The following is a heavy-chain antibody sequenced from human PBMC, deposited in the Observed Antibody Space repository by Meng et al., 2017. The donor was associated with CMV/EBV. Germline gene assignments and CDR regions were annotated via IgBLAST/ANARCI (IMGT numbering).Heavy chain of an antibody. D-gene: IGHD2-8*01. J-gene: IGHJ2*01. Sequence: DSISGYYWSWIRQPAGKGLEWIGRIYTSGGTNYNPSLKSRVTMSVDTSKNQFSLKLSSVTAADTAVYYCARDRTKPRVARNWYFDLWGRGTLVTVSS. V-gene: IGHV4-4*07. CDR3: ARDRTKPRVARNWYFDL. CDR2: IYTSGGT. CDR1: DSISGYY.